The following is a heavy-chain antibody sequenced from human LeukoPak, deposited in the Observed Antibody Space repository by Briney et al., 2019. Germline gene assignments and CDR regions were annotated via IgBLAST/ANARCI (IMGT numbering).Heavy chain of an antibody. Sequence: PGGSLRLSCAASGFTFSSYGMHWVRQAPGKGLEWVAVISYDGSNKYYADSVKGRFTISRDDSKNTLYLQMNSLRAEGTAVYYCAKDPVGYSGSYFSYFQHWGQGTLVTVSS. V-gene: IGHV3-30*18. CDR2: ISYDGSNK. CDR3: AKDPVGYSGSYFSYFQH. CDR1: GFTFSSYG. J-gene: IGHJ1*01. D-gene: IGHD1-26*01.